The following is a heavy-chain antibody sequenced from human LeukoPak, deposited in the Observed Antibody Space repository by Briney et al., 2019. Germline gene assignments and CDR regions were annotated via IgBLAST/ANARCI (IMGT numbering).Heavy chain of an antibody. CDR1: GDSISSGDYY. Sequence: SQTLSLTCTVSGDSISSGDYYWSWIRQPPGKGLEWIGYIYYSGTTYYNPSLKSRLTISVDTSKNHFSLKLNSVTAADTAVYYCARANLGRYDAFDIWGQGTMVTVSS. J-gene: IGHJ3*02. D-gene: IGHD3-9*01. V-gene: IGHV4-30-4*01. CDR2: IYYSGTT. CDR3: ARANLGRYDAFDI.